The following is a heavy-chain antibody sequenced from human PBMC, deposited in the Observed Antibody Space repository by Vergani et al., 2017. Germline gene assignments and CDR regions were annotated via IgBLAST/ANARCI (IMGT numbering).Heavy chain of an antibody. D-gene: IGHD2-21*02. Sequence: QVHLVESGGGVVQPGRSLTLSCVASGFSFRGHGMHWVRQAPGMGLEGVAMISYDGDRRDYGDFAKGRFTISRDSSKTVYLQMNGLRVEDTAMYFCSKDVSDNTAWPHFDSRGQGTLVTVSA. V-gene: IGHV3-30*18. J-gene: IGHJ4*02. CDR1: GFSFRGHG. CDR2: ISYDGDRR. CDR3: SKDVSDNTAWPHFDS.